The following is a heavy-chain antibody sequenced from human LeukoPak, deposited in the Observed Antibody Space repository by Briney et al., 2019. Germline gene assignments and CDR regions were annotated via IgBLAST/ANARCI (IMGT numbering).Heavy chain of an antibody. CDR2: INWNGGST. J-gene: IGHJ5*02. V-gene: IGHV3-20*04. D-gene: IGHD3-10*01. Sequence: PGGSLRLSCAASGFIFDDYGMSWVRQAPGKGLEWVSGINWNGGSTGYGDSVKGRFTISRDNAKNSLYLQMNSLRAEDTALYYCARDHPSAMVRGVMGGFDPWGQGALVTVSS. CDR3: ARDHPSAMVRGVMGGFDP. CDR1: GFIFDDYG.